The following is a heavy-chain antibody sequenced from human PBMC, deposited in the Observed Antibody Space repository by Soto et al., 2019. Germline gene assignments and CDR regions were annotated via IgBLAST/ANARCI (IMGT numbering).Heavy chain of an antibody. D-gene: IGHD2-15*01. CDR3: AFDRGFRYCSGGSCYDAFDI. J-gene: IGHJ3*02. CDR1: GGTFSSYT. V-gene: IGHV1-69*02. CDR2: IIPILGIA. Sequence: QVQLVQSGAEVKKPGSSVKVSCKASGGTFSSYTISWVRQAPGRGLEWMGRIIPILGIANYAQKFQGRVTITADKSTSTAYMELSSLRSEDTAVYYCAFDRGFRYCSGGSCYDAFDIWGQGTMVTVSS.